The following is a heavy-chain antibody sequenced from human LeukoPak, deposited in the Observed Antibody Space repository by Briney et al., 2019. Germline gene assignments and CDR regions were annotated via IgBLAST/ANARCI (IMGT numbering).Heavy chain of an antibody. Sequence: GGSLRLSCAASGFTVGSNYMSWVRQAPGKGLEWVSVIYSAGNTYYTDSVKGRFTISRDNSKNTLYLQLNSLRAEDTAVYYCARDASGFHYFDYWGQGTLVTVSS. CDR1: GFTVGSNY. V-gene: IGHV3-53*01. J-gene: IGHJ4*02. CDR2: IYSAGNT. D-gene: IGHD3-10*01. CDR3: ARDASGFHYFDY.